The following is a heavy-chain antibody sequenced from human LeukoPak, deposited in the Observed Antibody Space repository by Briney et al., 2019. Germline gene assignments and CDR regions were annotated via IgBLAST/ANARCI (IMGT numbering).Heavy chain of an antibody. Sequence: GGSLRLSCTASGFTFGGYAMSWVRQAPGKGLEWVGFIRSKAYGGTTEYAASVKGRFTISRDDSKSVAYLQMNSLKTEDTAVYYCTRDLGDNFWSGYYNYWGQGTLVTVSS. CDR1: GFTFGGYA. D-gene: IGHD3-3*01. J-gene: IGHJ4*02. CDR2: IRSKAYGGTT. CDR3: TRDLGDNFWSGYYNY. V-gene: IGHV3-49*04.